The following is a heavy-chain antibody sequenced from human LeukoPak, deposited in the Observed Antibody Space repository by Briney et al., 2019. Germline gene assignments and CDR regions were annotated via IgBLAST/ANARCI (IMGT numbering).Heavy chain of an antibody. Sequence: LPGGSLRLSCAASGFTFSSYGMNWVRQAPGKGLEWVSYISSSGSTIYYADSVKGRFTISRDNAKNSLYLQMNSLRAEDTAVYYCARLRPAAPPHAGFDPWGQGTLVTVSS. J-gene: IGHJ5*02. V-gene: IGHV3-48*03. D-gene: IGHD2-2*01. CDR2: ISSSGSTI. CDR1: GFTFSSYG. CDR3: ARLRPAAPPHAGFDP.